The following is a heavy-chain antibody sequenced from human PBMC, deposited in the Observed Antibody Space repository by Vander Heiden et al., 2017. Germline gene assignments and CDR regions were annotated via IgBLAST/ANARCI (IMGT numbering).Heavy chain of an antibody. Sequence: EVQLVQSGGGLVQPGGSLRLSCGASGFTFSSSWMSWVRQAPGKGLQWVANIKQDGTQQFYLDSVKGRFTISRDNAKSSLYLQMNSLRADDTAVYYCTKNGRTSEYWGQGTLVTVSS. V-gene: IGHV3-7*03. CDR1: GFTFSSSW. CDR3: TKNGRTSEY. CDR2: IKQDGTQQ. D-gene: IGHD2-2*01. J-gene: IGHJ4*02.